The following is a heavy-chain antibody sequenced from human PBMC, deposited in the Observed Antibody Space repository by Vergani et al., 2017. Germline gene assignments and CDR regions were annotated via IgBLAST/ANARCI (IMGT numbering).Heavy chain of an antibody. Sequence: QVTLRESGPALVKPTQTLTLTCTFSGFSLSTSGMCVSWIRQPPGKALEWLALIDWDDDKYYSTSLKTRLTISKDTSKNQVVLTMTNMDPVDTATYYCAHLLGIFGVVNPNWFDPWGQGTLVTVSS. CDR2: IDWDDDK. D-gene: IGHD3-3*01. CDR1: GFSLSTSGMC. CDR3: AHLLGIFGVVNPNWFDP. V-gene: IGHV2-70*01. J-gene: IGHJ5*02.